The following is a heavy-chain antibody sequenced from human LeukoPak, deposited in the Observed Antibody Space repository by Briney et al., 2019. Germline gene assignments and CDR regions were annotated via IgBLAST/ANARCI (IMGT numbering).Heavy chain of an antibody. V-gene: IGHV3-43*01. D-gene: IGHD5-24*01. CDR1: GFTFDDYT. J-gene: IGHJ4*02. CDR3: AKEKYGYKYFDY. Sequence: SGGSLRLSCAASGFTFDDYTMHWVRQAPGKGLEWVSLISWDGGSKYYADSVKGRFTTSRDNSKNYLYLQMNSLRTEDTALYCCAKEKYGYKYFDYWGQGTLVTVSS. CDR2: ISWDGGSK.